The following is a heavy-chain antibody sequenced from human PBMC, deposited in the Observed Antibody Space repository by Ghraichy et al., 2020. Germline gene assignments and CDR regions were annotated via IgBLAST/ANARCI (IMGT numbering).Heavy chain of an antibody. V-gene: IGHV3-48*03. CDR3: SREAAYDFWSGWDY. Sequence: GGPLRLSCVASGFTFSSYEMNWVRQAPGKGLEWLSYIGRGGNTIYYADSVKGRFTISRDNAKNSLYLQMNSLRAEDTALYYCSREAAYDFWSGWDYWGQGTLVTVSS. J-gene: IGHJ4*02. CDR2: IGRGGNTI. CDR1: GFTFSSYE. D-gene: IGHD3-3*01.